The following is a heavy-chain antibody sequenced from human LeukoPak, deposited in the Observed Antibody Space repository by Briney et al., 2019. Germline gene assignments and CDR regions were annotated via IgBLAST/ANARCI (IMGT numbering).Heavy chain of an antibody. CDR1: GFTFDDYG. V-gene: IGHV3-20*04. D-gene: IGHD6-19*01. J-gene: IGHJ4*02. CDR2: INWNGGST. Sequence: PGGSLRLSCAASGFTFDDYGMSWVRQAPGKGLEWVSGINWNGGSTGYADSVKGRFTISRDSAKNSLYLQMNSLRAEDTALYYCARALSSGWYRSGFDYWGQGTLVTVSS. CDR3: ARALSSGWYRSGFDY.